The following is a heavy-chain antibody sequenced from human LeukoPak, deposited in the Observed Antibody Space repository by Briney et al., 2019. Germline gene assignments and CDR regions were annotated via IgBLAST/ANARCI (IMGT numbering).Heavy chain of an antibody. CDR2: IYYSGST. CDR1: GGSISSYY. D-gene: IGHD3-10*01. J-gene: IGHJ4*02. Sequence: SETLSLTCTVSGGSISSYYWSWIRRPPGKGLEWIGYIYYSGSTNYNPSLKSRVTISVDTSKNQFSLKLSSVTAADTAVYYCARGDFYYGSGSYYPFDYWGQGTLVTVSS. V-gene: IGHV4-59*01. CDR3: ARGDFYYGSGSYYPFDY.